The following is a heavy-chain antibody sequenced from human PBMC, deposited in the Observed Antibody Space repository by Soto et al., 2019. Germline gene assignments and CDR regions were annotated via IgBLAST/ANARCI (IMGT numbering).Heavy chain of an antibody. Sequence: PSETLSLTCTVSGGSISSYYWSWIRQPPGKGLEWIGYIYYSGSTNYNPSLKSRVTISVDTSKNQFSLKLSSVTAADTAVYYCARDRAYYYGSGSSRALDYWGQGTLVTVSS. CDR3: ARDRAYYYGSGSSRALDY. D-gene: IGHD3-10*01. CDR2: IYYSGST. CDR1: GGSISSYY. J-gene: IGHJ4*02. V-gene: IGHV4-59*01.